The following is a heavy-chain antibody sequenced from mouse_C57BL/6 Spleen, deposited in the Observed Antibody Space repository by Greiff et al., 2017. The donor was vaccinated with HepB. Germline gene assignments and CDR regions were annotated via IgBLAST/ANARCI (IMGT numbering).Heavy chain of an antibody. CDR1: GFNFKDYY. Sequence: VQLQQSGAELVKPGASVKLSCTASGFNFKDYYMHWVKQRTEQGLEWIGRIDPEDGDTKYAPKFQGKATITADTSSNTAYLQLSSLTSEDTAVYYCARGRDYFDYWGQGTTLTVSS. J-gene: IGHJ2*01. CDR3: ARGRDYFDY. V-gene: IGHV14-2*01. CDR2: IDPEDGDT.